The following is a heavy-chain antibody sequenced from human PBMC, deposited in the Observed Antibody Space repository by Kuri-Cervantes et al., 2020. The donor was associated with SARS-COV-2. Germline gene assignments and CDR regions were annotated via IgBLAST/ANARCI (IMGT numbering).Heavy chain of an antibody. D-gene: IGHD1-26*01. CDR3: ARVHVGATSSFDA. V-gene: IGHV1-3*01. Sequence: ASVKVSCKASGYTFTSYAMHWVRQAPGQRLEWMGWINAGNGNTKYSQKFQGRVTITRDTSASTAYMELSSLRSEDTAVYYCARVHVGATSSFDAWGQGTLVTVSS. J-gene: IGHJ3*01. CDR2: INAGNGNT. CDR1: GYTFTSYA.